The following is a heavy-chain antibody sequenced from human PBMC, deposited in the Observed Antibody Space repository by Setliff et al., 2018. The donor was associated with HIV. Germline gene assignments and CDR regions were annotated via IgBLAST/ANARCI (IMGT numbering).Heavy chain of an antibody. J-gene: IGHJ6*03. CDR3: AKTIRGYISGDYMDV. V-gene: IGHV4-59*11. Sequence: SETLSLTCTVSGGSITSHYWSWIRQPPGKGLEWIGYVFYTGGTNYRPSLRGRVTISVDTSKNHFSLKLSSVTAADTAVYYCAKTIRGYISGDYMDVWGKGTTVTVSS. D-gene: IGHD5-18*01. CDR1: GGSITSHY. CDR2: VFYTGGT.